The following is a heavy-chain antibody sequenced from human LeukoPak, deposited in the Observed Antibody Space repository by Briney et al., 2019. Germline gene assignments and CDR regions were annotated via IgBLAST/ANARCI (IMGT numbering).Heavy chain of an antibody. CDR3: AREPGIAARPIDY. V-gene: IGHV4-59*12. J-gene: IGHJ4*02. D-gene: IGHD6-6*01. CDR1: GGSISSYY. Sequence: SETLSLTCTVSGGSISSYYWSWIRQPPGKGLEWIGYIYYSGSTNYNPSLKSRVTISVDTSKNQFSLKLSSVTAADTAVYYCAREPGIAARPIDYWGQGTLVTVSS. CDR2: IYYSGST.